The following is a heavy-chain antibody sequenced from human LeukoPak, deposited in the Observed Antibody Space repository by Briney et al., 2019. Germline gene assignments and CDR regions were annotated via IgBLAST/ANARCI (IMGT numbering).Heavy chain of an antibody. Sequence: PGGSLRLSCAASGFTFSSYSMNWVRQAPGKGLEWVSSISSSSSYIYYADSVKGRFIISRDNAKNSLYLQMNSLRAEDTAVYYCARAGKLRFLERRNNYFDYWGQGTLVTVSS. V-gene: IGHV3-21*01. D-gene: IGHD3-3*01. J-gene: IGHJ4*02. CDR3: ARAGKLRFLERRNNYFDY. CDR1: GFTFSSYS. CDR2: ISSSSSYI.